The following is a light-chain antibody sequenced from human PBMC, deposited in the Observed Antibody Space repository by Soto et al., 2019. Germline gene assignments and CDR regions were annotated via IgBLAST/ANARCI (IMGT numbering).Light chain of an antibody. CDR2: GAS. Sequence: EIVLMQSPGTLSLSPGERATLSCRASQTLRRTYIAWYQQKPGQAPRVLIYGASKRATGIPDRFSGSGSGTDFSLTISCLQSEDFATYYCQQYYSYPYTFGQGTKLEIK. J-gene: IGKJ2*01. CDR3: QQYYSYPYT. CDR1: QTLRRTY. V-gene: IGKV3-20*01.